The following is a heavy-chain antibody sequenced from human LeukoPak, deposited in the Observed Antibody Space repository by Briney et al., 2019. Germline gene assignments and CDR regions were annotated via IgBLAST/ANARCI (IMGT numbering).Heavy chain of an antibody. V-gene: IGHV4-39*01. J-gene: IGHJ6*03. CDR3: ARGRPEYYYGSGTYYYMDV. D-gene: IGHD3-10*01. CDR2: IYYSGST. CDR1: GGSISSSSYY. Sequence: MSSETLSLTCTVSGGSISSSSYYWGWIRQPPGKGLEWIGSIYYSGSTYYNPSLKSRVTISVDTSKNQFSLKLSSVTAADTAVYYCARGRPEYYYGSGTYYYMDVWGKGTTVTVSS.